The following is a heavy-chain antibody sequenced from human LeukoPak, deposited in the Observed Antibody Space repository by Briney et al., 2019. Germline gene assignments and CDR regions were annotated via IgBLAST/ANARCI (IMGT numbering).Heavy chain of an antibody. CDR3: ARLKDLWFDP. V-gene: IGHV4-59*11. Sequence: SETLSLTCTVSVGSISSHYWSWIWQTPGKGLEWIGYISYSGGTNYNPSFKSRVTISVDTSKSQFSLKLTSVTAADTAVYYCARLKDLWFDPWGQGTLVTVSS. J-gene: IGHJ5*02. D-gene: IGHD2-15*01. CDR1: VGSISSHY. CDR2: ISYSGGT.